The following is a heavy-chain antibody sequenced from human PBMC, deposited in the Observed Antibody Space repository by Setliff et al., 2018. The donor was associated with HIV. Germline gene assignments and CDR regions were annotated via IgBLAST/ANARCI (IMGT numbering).Heavy chain of an antibody. V-gene: IGHV4-34*01. CDR3: ARGPTTVTNYYYYYMDV. CDR2: INHSGGT. Sequence: PSETLSLTCAVYGRSFSGYYWNWIRQSPGKGLEWIGEINHSGGTNYNPSLKSRVTMSIDTSKNQFSLNVSSVTAEDTAVYYCARGPTTVTNYYYYYMDVWGKGTTVTVSS. D-gene: IGHD4-17*01. J-gene: IGHJ6*03. CDR1: GRSFSGYY.